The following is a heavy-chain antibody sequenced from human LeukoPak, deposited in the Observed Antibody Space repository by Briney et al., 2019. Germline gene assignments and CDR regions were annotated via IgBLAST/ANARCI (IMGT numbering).Heavy chain of an antibody. J-gene: IGHJ4*02. V-gene: IGHV3-30*02. CDR1: GFTFSTYG. CDR3: ARDQGCTSTNCYSLFFHY. D-gene: IGHD2-2*01. Sequence: GGSLRLSCAASGFTFSTYGMHCVRQAPGKGLEWVALIWYDGSNKYYADSVKGRFTISRDNYKNTLYLQMNSLRAEDTAVYYCARDQGCTSTNCYSLFFHYWGQGTLVTVSS. CDR2: IWYDGSNK.